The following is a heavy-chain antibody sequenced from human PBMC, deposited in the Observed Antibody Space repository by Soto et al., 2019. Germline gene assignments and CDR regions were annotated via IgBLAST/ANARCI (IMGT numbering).Heavy chain of an antibody. D-gene: IGHD2-2*01. CDR2: INPSGGST. CDR1: GYTFTSYY. J-gene: IGHJ4*02. V-gene: IGHV1-46*03. Sequence: GASVKVSCKASGYTFTSYYMHWVRQAPGQGLEWMGIINPSGGSTSYAQKFQGRVTMTRDTSTSTVYMEPSSLRSEDTAVYYCAREAPGYCSSTSCYGLDYWGQGTLVTVSS. CDR3: AREAPGYCSSTSCYGLDY.